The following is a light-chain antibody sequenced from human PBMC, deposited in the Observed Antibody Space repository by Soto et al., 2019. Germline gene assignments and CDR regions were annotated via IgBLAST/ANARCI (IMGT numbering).Light chain of an antibody. CDR3: FSFTSTNTHV. CDR1: SSDFGSYKF. V-gene: IGLV2-23*01. CDR2: ETS. J-gene: IGLJ1*01. Sequence: QSALTQPASVSGSPGQSVTISFTGTSSDFGSYKFVSGYQHHPGKVPKVIIYETSKRPSGVSDRFSGSKSGNTASLTISGLQAEDEADYYCFSFTSTNTHVFGSGTKLTVL.